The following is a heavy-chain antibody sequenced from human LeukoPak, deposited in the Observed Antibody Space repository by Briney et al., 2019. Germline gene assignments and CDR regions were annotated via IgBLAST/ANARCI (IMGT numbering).Heavy chain of an antibody. J-gene: IGHJ6*03. Sequence: SETLSLTCAVSGGSISSSNWWSWVRQPPGKGLEWIGSIYYSGSTYYNPSLKSRVTISVDTSKNQFSLKLSSVTAADTAVYYCARHAHSSSWYYYYMDVWGKGTTVTISS. CDR1: GGSISSSNW. V-gene: IGHV4-39*01. D-gene: IGHD6-13*01. CDR3: ARHAHSSSWYYYYMDV. CDR2: IYYSGST.